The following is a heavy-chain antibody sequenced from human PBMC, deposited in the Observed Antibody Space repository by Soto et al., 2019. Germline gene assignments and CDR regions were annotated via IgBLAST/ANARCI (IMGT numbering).Heavy chain of an antibody. CDR3: ARRYCSGGSCYGGWFDP. Sequence: QVQLVQSGAEVKKPGASVKVSCKASGYTFTDYYIHWVRQAPGQGLEWMGIINPRGGSTYYAQRLQGRVTMTRDTSKSTVSMELSSLRYEDTAVYYCARRYCSGGSCYGGWFDPWGQGTLVTVSS. CDR1: GYTFTDYY. CDR2: INPRGGST. V-gene: IGHV1-46*03. D-gene: IGHD2-15*01. J-gene: IGHJ5*02.